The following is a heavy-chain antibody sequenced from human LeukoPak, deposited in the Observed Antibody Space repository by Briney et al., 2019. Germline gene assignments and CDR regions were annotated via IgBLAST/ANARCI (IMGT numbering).Heavy chain of an antibody. Sequence: PGGSLRLSCAASGFTFSNYAMRWVRQAPGKGLEYVSTISSNGGSTYYANSVKGRFTVSRDNSKNTLYLQMGSLRAEDMAVYYCTRDTPMASDYWGQGTLVTVSS. D-gene: IGHD5-18*01. CDR2: ISSNGGST. J-gene: IGHJ4*02. V-gene: IGHV3-64*01. CDR1: GFTFSNYA. CDR3: TRDTPMASDY.